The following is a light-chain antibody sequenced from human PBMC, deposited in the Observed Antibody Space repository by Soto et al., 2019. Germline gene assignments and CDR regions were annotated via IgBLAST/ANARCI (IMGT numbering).Light chain of an antibody. J-gene: IGKJ1*01. CDR2: KAS. V-gene: IGKV1-5*03. CDR1: QTISNR. Sequence: DIQMTQSPSTLSASVGDRVTITCRASQTISNRLAWYQQKPGTAPKLLIYKASTVQSGVPLKFSGSGSGTEFTLAISSLQPDDFATYYCQQYYRYPWTFGQGTKVEIK. CDR3: QQYYRYPWT.